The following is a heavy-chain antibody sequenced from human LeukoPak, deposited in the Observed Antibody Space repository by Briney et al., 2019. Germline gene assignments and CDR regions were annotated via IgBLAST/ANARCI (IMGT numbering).Heavy chain of an antibody. CDR2: VDHDGSDT. CDR1: GFTFTSYW. D-gene: IGHD3-3*01. Sequence: GGSLRLSCAASGFTFTSYWMHWFRQPPGKGPVWVSRVDHDGSDTAYADSVTGRFTISRDNAKNTVYLQMNSLRAEDTAVYYCARHEGLYYWGQGTLVTVSS. J-gene: IGHJ4*02. V-gene: IGHV3-74*01. CDR3: ARHEGLYY.